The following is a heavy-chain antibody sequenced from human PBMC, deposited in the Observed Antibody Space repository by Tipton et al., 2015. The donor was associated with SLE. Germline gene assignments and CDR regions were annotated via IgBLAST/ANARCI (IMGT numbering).Heavy chain of an antibody. CDR2: IYHSGTT. CDR3: ARPLIGCSSGFFDS. Sequence: TLSLTCTVSGDSISNSYFWGWIRQSPGKGLEWIGNIYHSGTTYYNPSLESRVTISVDTSQNQVSLKLTSVTAADTAVYYCARPLIGCSSGFFDSWGQGPLVTVSS. J-gene: IGHJ4*02. V-gene: IGHV4-38-2*02. D-gene: IGHD2-21*01. CDR1: GDSISNSYF.